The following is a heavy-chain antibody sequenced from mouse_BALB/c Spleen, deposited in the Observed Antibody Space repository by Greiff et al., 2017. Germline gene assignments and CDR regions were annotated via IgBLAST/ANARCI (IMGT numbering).Heavy chain of an antibody. CDR1: GFTFSSFG. J-gene: IGHJ1*01. CDR2: ISSGSSTI. V-gene: IGHV5-17*02. CDR3: ARSKGHFDV. Sequence: EVKLVESGGGLVQPGGSRKLSCAASGFTFSSFGMHWVRQAPEKGLEWVAYISSGSSTIYYADTVKGRFTISRDNPKNTLFLQMTSLRSEDTAMYYCARSKGHFDVWGAGTTVTVSS.